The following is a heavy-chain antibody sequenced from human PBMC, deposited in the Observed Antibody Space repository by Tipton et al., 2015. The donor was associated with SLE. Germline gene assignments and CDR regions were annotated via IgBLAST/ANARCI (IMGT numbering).Heavy chain of an antibody. J-gene: IGHJ6*02. CDR3: ARIIAPGGTEYYCGMDG. CDR2: IYPGDSDT. V-gene: IGHV5-51*01. CDR1: GYNFTTYW. Sequence: QSGAEVKKPGESLKISCKISGYNFTTYWIGWVRQMPGKGLEWMGIIYPGDSDTRYSPSFQGRVTISVDMSISTAYLQWSSLEASDTAMYFCARIIAPGGTEYYCGMDGWGRGSTVTVCS. D-gene: IGHD6-13*01.